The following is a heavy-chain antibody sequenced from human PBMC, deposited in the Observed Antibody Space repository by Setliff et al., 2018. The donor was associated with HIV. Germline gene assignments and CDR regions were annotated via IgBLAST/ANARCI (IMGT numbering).Heavy chain of an antibody. CDR3: VRRAGRHRLLRSGVAGTLDS. V-gene: IGHV4-34*01. Sequence: PSETLSLTCAVYGGSFSGSFWSWIRQPPGKGLEWIGEINHSGETNYSPSLKSRVSMSVDTSKNQFSLKLSAVTSADTAVCYCVRRAGRHRLLRSGVAGTLDSWGQGTLVTVSS. CDR2: INHSGET. J-gene: IGHJ4*02. D-gene: IGHD6-19*01. CDR1: GGSFSGSF.